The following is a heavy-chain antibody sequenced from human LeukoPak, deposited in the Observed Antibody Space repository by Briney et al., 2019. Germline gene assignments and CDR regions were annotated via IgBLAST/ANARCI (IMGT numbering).Heavy chain of an antibody. CDR2: FNPGDGST. V-gene: IGHV1-46*01. D-gene: IGHD3-3*01. CDR1: GYSFTGYY. Sequence: ASEKVSCKASGYSFTGYYIHWLRQAPGQGLEWMGLFNPGDGSTNYEQKFQGRVTMSRDTSTSTAYIHPSSLSPEDPALYYLWRVVRVGVVYFDYWGQGTLVPVSS. CDR3: WRVVRVGVVYFDY. J-gene: IGHJ4*02.